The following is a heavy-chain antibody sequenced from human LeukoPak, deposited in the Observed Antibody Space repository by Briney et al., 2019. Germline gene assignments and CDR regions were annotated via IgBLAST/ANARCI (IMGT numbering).Heavy chain of an antibody. CDR3: ARVTAAAENFDY. CDR1: GGSISSGGYY. J-gene: IGHJ4*02. D-gene: IGHD2-2*01. CDR2: IYYSGST. Sequence: PSQTLSLTCTVSGGSISSGGYYWSWIRQHPGKGLEWIGYIYYSGSTYYNPSLKSRVTISVDTSKNPFSLQLSSVTAADTAVYYCARVTAAAENFDYWGQGTLVTVSS. V-gene: IGHV4-31*03.